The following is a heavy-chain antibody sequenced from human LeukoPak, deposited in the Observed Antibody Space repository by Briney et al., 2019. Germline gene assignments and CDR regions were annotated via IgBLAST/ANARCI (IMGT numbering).Heavy chain of an antibody. V-gene: IGHV3-21*01. J-gene: IGHJ4*02. Sequence: GGSLRLSCAASGFTFSTYTMNWVRQAPGKGLEWVSSISSSSNNINYADSVKGRFTISRDNAMNSVHLQMNSLRVEDTAVCYWARGYQRPDYWGQGTLITVSS. CDR3: ARGYQRPDY. D-gene: IGHD2-2*01. CDR1: GFTFSTYT. CDR2: ISSSSNNI.